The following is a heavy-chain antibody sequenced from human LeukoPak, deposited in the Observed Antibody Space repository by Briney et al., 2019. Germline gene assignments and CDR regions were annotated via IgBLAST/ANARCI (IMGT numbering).Heavy chain of an antibody. J-gene: IGHJ5*02. CDR3: ARGPINSNPGT. CDR1: GFTFSTYW. D-gene: IGHD2/OR15-2a*01. CDR2: VSADGSST. V-gene: IGHV3-74*01. Sequence: GGSLRLSCAASGFTFSTYWMHWVRQAPGKVLVWVSRVSADGSSTTSADSVKGRFTISRDNAKNTLYLQMNSLRAEDTAIYYCARGPINSNPGTWGQGTLVTVSS.